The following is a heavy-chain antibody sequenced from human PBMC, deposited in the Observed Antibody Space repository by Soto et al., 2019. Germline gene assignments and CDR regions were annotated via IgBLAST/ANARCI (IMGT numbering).Heavy chain of an antibody. CDR1: GGSIRSFS. D-gene: IGHD5-12*01. CDR2: IYNSGST. Sequence: LEILSLTCSVSGGSIRSFSLSWIRQPPGRGLEWIGYIYNSGSTNYNPSLKSRVTISVDTSKNQFSLKLSSVTAADTAVYYCARAYGGYADYWGQGALVTVSS. V-gene: IGHV4-59*01. CDR3: ARAYGGYADY. J-gene: IGHJ4*02.